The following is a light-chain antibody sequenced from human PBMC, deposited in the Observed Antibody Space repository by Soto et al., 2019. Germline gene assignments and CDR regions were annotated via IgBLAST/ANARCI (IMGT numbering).Light chain of an antibody. J-gene: IGLJ1*01. CDR1: SSDVGGYKY. V-gene: IGLV2-8*01. CDR2: EVN. Sequence: QSALTQPPSASGSPGQSVTISCTGTSSDVGGYKYVSWYQQHPGKAPKLMIFEVNKRPSGVTDRFSGSKSGNTASLTVSGLQGEDEADYYCSSYAGINNLGVFGTGTKLTVL. CDR3: SSYAGINNLGV.